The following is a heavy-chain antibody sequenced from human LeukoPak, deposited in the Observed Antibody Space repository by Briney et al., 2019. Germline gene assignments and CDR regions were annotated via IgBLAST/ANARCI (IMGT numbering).Heavy chain of an antibody. D-gene: IGHD2-15*01. V-gene: IGHV3-21*01. J-gene: IGHJ6*03. CDR3: ASGYCSGGSCHYMDV. Sequence: GGSLRLSCAASGFTFSSYSMNWVRQAPGKGLEWVSSISSSSSYIYYADSVKGRFTISGDNAKNSLYLQMNSLRAEDTAVYYCASGYCSGGSCHYMDVWGKGTTVTVSS. CDR1: GFTFSSYS. CDR2: ISSSSSYI.